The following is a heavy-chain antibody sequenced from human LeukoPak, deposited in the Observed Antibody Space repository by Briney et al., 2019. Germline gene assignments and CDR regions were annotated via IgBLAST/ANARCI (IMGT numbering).Heavy chain of an antibody. J-gene: IGHJ4*02. V-gene: IGHV3-23*01. CDR1: GFTFSSYA. CDR3: AKDLYTTGWWGYFDY. CDR2: VSGSGGGGTT. D-gene: IGHD6-19*01. Sequence: GGSLRLSCAASGFTFSSYAMSWVRQAPGKGLEWVSPVSGSGGGGTTYYADSVKGRFTISRDNSKNKLYLQMNSLRAEDTAVYSCAKDLYTTGWWGYFDYWGQGTLVTVSS.